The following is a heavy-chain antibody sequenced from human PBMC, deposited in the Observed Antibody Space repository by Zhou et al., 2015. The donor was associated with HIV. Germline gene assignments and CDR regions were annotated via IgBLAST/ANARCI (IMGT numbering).Heavy chain of an antibody. Sequence: QVQLVQSGAEVKKPGSSVKVSCKASGDTFSNYAMSWVRQAPGQGLEWMGGIIPTFATTNYAQKFQGRVTITADESTSTAYMELSSLRSEDTAVYYCARARGSYSSGWYYFDYWGQGTLVTVSS. D-gene: IGHD6-19*01. CDR3: ARARGSYSSGWYYFDY. J-gene: IGHJ4*02. V-gene: IGHV1-69*01. CDR2: IIPTFATT. CDR1: GDTFSNYA.